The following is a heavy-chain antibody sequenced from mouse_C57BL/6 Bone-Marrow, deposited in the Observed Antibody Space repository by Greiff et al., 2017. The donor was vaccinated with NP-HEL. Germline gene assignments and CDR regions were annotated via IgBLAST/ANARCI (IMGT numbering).Heavy chain of an antibody. CDR3: AKGNWGAY. CDR2: IYPRSGNT. CDR1: GYTFTSYG. V-gene: IGHV1-81*01. D-gene: IGHD4-1*01. Sequence: VQLQQSGAELARPGASVKLSCKASGYTFTSYGISWVKQRTGQGLEWIGEIYPRSGNTYYNEKFKGKATLTADKSSSTAYMELRSLTSEDSAVYFCAKGNWGAYWGQGTLVTVSA. J-gene: IGHJ3*01.